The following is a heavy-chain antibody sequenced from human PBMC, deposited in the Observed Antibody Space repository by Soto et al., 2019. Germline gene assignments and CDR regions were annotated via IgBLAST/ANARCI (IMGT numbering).Heavy chain of an antibody. CDR3: ARGSNGWFGYDY. CDR1: GFTFSTSW. V-gene: IGHV3-74*01. D-gene: IGHD3-10*01. Sequence: EVQLVESGGGLVQPGGSLRLSCAASGFTFSTSWMHWVRQAAGKGLVWVSRINSDARTTNYADTVKGRFTISRDNAKNTLYLQMDSLTAEDTAVYYCARGSNGWFGYDYWGQGTLVTVSS. J-gene: IGHJ4*02. CDR2: INSDARTT.